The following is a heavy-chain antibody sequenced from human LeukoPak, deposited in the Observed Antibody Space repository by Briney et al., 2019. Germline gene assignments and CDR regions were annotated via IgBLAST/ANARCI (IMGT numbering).Heavy chain of an antibody. Sequence: GGSLRLSCAASGFTFDDYGMSWVRQAPGKGLEWVSGINWNGGSTGYADSVKGRFTISRDNAKNSLYLQMNSLRAEDTALYYCARDRDDYGDYPYFDYWGQGTLVTVSS. CDR3: ARDRDDYGDYPYFDY. V-gene: IGHV3-20*04. D-gene: IGHD4-17*01. J-gene: IGHJ4*02. CDR2: INWNGGST. CDR1: GFTFDDYG.